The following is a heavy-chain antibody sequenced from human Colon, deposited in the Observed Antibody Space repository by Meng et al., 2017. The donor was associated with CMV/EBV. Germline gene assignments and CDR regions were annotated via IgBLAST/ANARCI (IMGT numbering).Heavy chain of an antibody. J-gene: IGHJ4*02. Sequence: QQQLQESGPGRVKPSETLSLTCTGSGGSISSSTYYWGWIRQTPGKGLEWIGNIYYSGYTYYNPSLKSRLTISVDTSKNQFSLKLTSVTAADTAVYYCATDYGDYYFDRWGQGTLVTVSS. V-gene: IGHV4-39*07. CDR1: GGSISSSTYY. D-gene: IGHD4-17*01. CDR2: IYYSGYT. CDR3: ATDYGDYYFDR.